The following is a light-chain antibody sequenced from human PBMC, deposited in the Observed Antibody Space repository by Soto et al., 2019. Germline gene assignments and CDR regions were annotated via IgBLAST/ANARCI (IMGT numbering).Light chain of an antibody. CDR2: LESSGSY. Sequence: QSVLTQSSSASASLGSSVKLTCTLSSGHSSYIIAWHQQQPGKAPRYLMKLESSGSYNKGSGVPDRFSGSSSGADRSLTISNLQFEDEADYYCGTWDSSTLVFGGGTKLTVL. CDR1: SGHSSYI. CDR3: GTWDSSTLV. J-gene: IGLJ3*02. V-gene: IGLV4-60*02.